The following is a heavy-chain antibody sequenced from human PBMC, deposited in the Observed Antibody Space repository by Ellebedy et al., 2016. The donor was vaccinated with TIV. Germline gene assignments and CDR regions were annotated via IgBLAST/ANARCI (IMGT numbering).Heavy chain of an antibody. D-gene: IGHD5-18*01. Sequence: PGGSLRLSCKASGYSFTSYWIGWVRQMPGKGLEWMGIIYPGDADTRYSPSFEGHVTISADKTSNTAYLQWRSLKASDTAMYYCARLGAMVSWWFDPWGQGTLVIVSS. CDR3: ARLGAMVSWWFDP. CDR2: IYPGDADT. CDR1: GYSFTSYW. J-gene: IGHJ5*02. V-gene: IGHV5-51*01.